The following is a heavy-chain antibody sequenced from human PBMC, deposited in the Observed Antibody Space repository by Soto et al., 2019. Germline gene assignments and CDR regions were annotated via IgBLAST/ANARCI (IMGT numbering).Heavy chain of an antibody. CDR3: ARDIAVDLDF. V-gene: IGHV3-48*01. Sequence: EVQLVESGGGLVQPGGSLRLSCAASGFTFSSFSMNWVRQAPGKGLEWLSFISNSGSSIYYADSVKGRFTISRDNAKNSLYLQMNSLRAEDTAVYYCARDIAVDLDFWGQGTPVTVSS. J-gene: IGHJ4*02. D-gene: IGHD6-19*01. CDR2: ISNSGSSI. CDR1: GFTFSSFS.